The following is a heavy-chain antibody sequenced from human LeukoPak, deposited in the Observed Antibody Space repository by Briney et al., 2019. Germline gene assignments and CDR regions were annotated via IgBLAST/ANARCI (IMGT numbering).Heavy chain of an antibody. D-gene: IGHD1-26*01. J-gene: IGHJ4*02. V-gene: IGHV5-51*01. Sequence: AGGSLKISFKGSGYSFTSYWMGWVRQVPGKGLEWMGIIYPGDSYPRYSPSFQGQVTISADNSISTAYLQWSSLKASDTAMYYCARPLLVGATPYFDYWGQGTLVTVSS. CDR1: GYSFTSYW. CDR3: ARPLLVGATPYFDY. CDR2: IYPGDSYP.